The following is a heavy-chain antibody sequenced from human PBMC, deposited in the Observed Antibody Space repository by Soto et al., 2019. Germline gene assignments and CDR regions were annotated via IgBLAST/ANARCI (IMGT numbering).Heavy chain of an antibody. V-gene: IGHV4-31*02. CDR1: GASTVSHYH. D-gene: IGHD1-26*01. J-gene: IGHJ4*02. CDR3: ALALGPTTGLDY. Sequence: SETLSLTCSVSGASTVSHYHWTWIRQPPGKGLEWMGYIFNSGTTFYNPSLTSRLSISMDTSGNRFSLELRSVTAADTAVYYCALALGPTTGLDYWGQGTLVTVSS. CDR2: IFNSGTT.